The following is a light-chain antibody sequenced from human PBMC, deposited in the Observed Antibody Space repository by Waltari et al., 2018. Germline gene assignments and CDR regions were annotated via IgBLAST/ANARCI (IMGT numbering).Light chain of an antibody. V-gene: IGKV3-11*01. J-gene: IGKJ1*01. CDR2: DAS. Sequence: EIVLTQSPAILSLSPGERATLSCRASQSVSSYLAWYQQKPGQAPRLLIYDASNRATGIPARFSGSGSGTDFTLTISSLEPEDFAVYYCQQRSNWPRGTFGQGTKVEIK. CDR3: QQRSNWPRGT. CDR1: QSVSSY.